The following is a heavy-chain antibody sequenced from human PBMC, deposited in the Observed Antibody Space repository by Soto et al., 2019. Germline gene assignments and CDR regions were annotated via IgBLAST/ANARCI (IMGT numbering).Heavy chain of an antibody. V-gene: IGHV4-59*11. CDR3: ASAWSRALDY. CDR2: IFYSGST. J-gene: IGHJ4*02. Sequence: QVQLQESGPGLVKPLETLSLTCSVSGGSISDHYWSWIRQSPGKGLEWIGYIFYSGSTHYTPSLKSRVTISVDTSRNQFALRLTSVTAADTAVYYCASAWSRALDYWGPGTLVTVSS. D-gene: IGHD2-15*01. CDR1: GGSISDHY.